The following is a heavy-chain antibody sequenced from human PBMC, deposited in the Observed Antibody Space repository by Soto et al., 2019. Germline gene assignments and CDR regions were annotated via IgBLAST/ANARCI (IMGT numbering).Heavy chain of an antibody. D-gene: IGHD3-16*01. CDR1: GYTFTRYG. CDR3: AMVDVYVTPSPQDV. J-gene: IGHJ6*02. Sequence: QVQLVQSGAEAKNPGASVKVSCKASGYTFTRYGIGWARQAPGQGLEWMGWINTYNGNTNYAQNVQGRVTLTTDTSTSTAYMELRSQRSNDTAIYYCAMVDVYVTPSPQDVWGQGTTVIVSS. CDR2: INTYNGNT. V-gene: IGHV1-18*01.